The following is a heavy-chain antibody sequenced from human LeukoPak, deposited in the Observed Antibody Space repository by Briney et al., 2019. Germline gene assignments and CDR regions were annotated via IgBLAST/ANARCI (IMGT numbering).Heavy chain of an antibody. Sequence: SVTLSLTCTVSGGSISSGSYYWSWIRQPAGKGLEWIGRIYTSGSTNYNPSLKSRVTISVDTSKNQFSLKLSSVTAADTAVYYCASSDFWSGYYTRFDYWGQGTLVTVSS. CDR2: IYTSGST. CDR1: GGSISSGSYY. CDR3: ASSDFWSGYYTRFDY. V-gene: IGHV4-61*02. D-gene: IGHD3-3*01. J-gene: IGHJ4*02.